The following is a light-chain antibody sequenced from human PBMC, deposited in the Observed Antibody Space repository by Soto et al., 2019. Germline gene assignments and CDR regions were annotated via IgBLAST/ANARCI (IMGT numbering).Light chain of an antibody. J-gene: IGKJ4*01. CDR1: QSVSSSY. V-gene: IGKV3-20*01. CDR3: QQYGSSSLT. CDR2: GAS. Sequence: EIVLTQSPGTLSLSPGERATLSCRASQSVSSSYLAWYQQKPGQAPRLLIYGASSRATGIPDRFSGSRSGTDFTLTISRLEPEDFAVYYCQQYGSSSLTFGGGNKVEIK.